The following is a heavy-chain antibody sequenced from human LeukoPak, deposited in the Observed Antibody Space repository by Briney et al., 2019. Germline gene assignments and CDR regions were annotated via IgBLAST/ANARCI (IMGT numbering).Heavy chain of an antibody. J-gene: IGHJ3*02. Sequence: WGSLRLSCAASGFTFSSYAMAWVRQAPGKGLEWVSTITNSGSSTYYADSVKGRFTISRDNSKNTLFLQMNSLRAEDTAVYYCAKEDYGGNSKTFDIWGQGTMVTVS. D-gene: IGHD4-23*01. CDR2: ITNSGSST. CDR3: AKEDYGGNSKTFDI. CDR1: GFTFSSYA. V-gene: IGHV3-23*01.